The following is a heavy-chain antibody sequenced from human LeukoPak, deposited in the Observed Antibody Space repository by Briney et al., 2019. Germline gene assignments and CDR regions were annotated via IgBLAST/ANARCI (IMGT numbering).Heavy chain of an antibody. CDR3: AKDRNWPPSYYYFGMDV. D-gene: IGHD1-1*01. Sequence: GGSLRLSCAAAEFTFSSYGMHWVRQAPGKGLEWVAVISYDGSKKYYGDSVKGRFTISRDNSKNTLYLQMNSLRAEDTAVYCCAKDRNWPPSYYYFGMDVWGQGTTVTVSS. CDR2: ISYDGSKK. J-gene: IGHJ6*02. CDR1: EFTFSSYG. V-gene: IGHV3-30*18.